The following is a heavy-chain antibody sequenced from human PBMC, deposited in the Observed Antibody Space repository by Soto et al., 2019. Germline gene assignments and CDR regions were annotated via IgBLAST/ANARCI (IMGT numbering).Heavy chain of an antibody. CDR2: IIPILGIA. CDR1: GGTFSSYT. J-gene: IGHJ4*02. D-gene: IGHD5-12*01. CDR3: ANVPNSGYDSFFDY. Sequence: SVKVSCKASGGTFSSYTISWVRQAPGQGLEWMGRIIPILGIANYAQKFQGRVTITADKSTSTAYMELSSLRPEDTAVYYCANVPNSGYDSFFDYWGQGTLVTVSS. V-gene: IGHV1-69*02.